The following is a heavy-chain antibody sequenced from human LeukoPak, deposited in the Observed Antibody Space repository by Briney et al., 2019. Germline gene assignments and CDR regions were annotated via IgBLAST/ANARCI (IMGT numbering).Heavy chain of an antibody. J-gene: IGHJ5*02. CDR1: GYSISSGYY. D-gene: IGHD3-10*01. CDR3: ARRRITMVRGQGFDP. Sequence: PSETLSLTCTVSGYSISSGYYWGWIRQPPGKGLEWIGSIYHSGSTYYNPSLKSRVTISVDTSKNQFSLKLSSVTAADTAVYYCARRRITMVRGQGFDPWGQGTLVTVSS. CDR2: IYHSGST. V-gene: IGHV4-38-2*02.